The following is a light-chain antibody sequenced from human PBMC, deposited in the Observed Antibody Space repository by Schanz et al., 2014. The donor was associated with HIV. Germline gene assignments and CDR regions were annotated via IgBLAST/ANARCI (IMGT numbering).Light chain of an antibody. J-gene: IGKJ5*01. CDR1: QNISTY. V-gene: IGKV1-39*01. CDR2: AAL. Sequence: DVHMTQSPSSLSASVGANVTITCRASQNISTYLNWYQQRPGKAPKLLIYAALNLQSGVPSRFSGSGSGTDFTLIISSLHPEDFASYFCQQTYNTSITFGQGTRLEIK. CDR3: QQTYNTSIT.